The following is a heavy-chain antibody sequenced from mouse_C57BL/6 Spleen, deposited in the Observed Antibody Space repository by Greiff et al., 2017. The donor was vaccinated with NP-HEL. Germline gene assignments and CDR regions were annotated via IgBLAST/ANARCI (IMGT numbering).Heavy chain of an antibody. Sequence: EVHLVESEGGLVQPGSSMKLSCTASGFTFSDYYMAWVRQVPEKGLEWVANINYDGSSTYYLDSLKSRFIISRANSSNILYLQLSSLKSEDTATYYCGRAYDYWGQGTTLTVSS. CDR3: GRAYDY. J-gene: IGHJ2*01. CDR2: INYDGSST. V-gene: IGHV5-16*01. CDR1: GFTFSDYY.